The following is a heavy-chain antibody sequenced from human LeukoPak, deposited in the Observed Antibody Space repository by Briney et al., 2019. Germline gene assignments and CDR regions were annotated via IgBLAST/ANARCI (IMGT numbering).Heavy chain of an antibody. D-gene: IGHD6-13*01. CDR1: GFTFSSYG. J-gene: IGHJ4*02. V-gene: IGHV3-30*03. CDR3: ARYIPALRPHPFDY. CDR2: ISYDGSNK. Sequence: PGGSLRLSCAASGFTFSSYGMHWVRQAPGKGLEWVAVISYDGSNKYYADSVKGRFTISRDNSKNTIYLQMNSLRAEDTAVYYCARYIPALRPHPFDYWGQGTLVTVSS.